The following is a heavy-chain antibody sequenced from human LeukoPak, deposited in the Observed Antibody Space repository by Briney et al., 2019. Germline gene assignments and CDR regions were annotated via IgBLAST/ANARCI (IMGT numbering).Heavy chain of an antibody. CDR1: GGSISSYY. Sequence: SETLSLTCTVSGGSISSYYWSWIRQPPGKGLEWIGYIYYSGSTNYNPSLKSRVTISVDTSKNQFSLKLSSVTAADTAVYYCARLDGDYVLDYYYGMDVWGQGTTVTVSS. D-gene: IGHD4-17*01. CDR3: ARLDGDYVLDYYYGMDV. J-gene: IGHJ6*02. V-gene: IGHV4-59*08. CDR2: IYYSGST.